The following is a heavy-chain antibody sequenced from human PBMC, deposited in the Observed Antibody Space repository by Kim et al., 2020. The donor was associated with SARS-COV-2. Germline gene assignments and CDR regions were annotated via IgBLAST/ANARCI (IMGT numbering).Heavy chain of an antibody. CDR1: GGTFSSYA. J-gene: IGHJ5*02. Sequence: SVKVSCKASGGTFSSYAISWVRQAPGQGLEWMGRIIPILGIANYAQKLQGRVTITADKSTSTAYMELSSLRSEDTAVYYCARGGSTVRLGELSLYHHWGQGTLVTVSS. D-gene: IGHD3-16*02. CDR2: IIPILGIA. CDR3: ARGGSTVRLGELSLYHH. V-gene: IGHV1-69*04.